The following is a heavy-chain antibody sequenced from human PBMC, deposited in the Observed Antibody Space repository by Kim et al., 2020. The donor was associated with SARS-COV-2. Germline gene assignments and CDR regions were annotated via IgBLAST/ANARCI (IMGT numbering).Heavy chain of an antibody. V-gene: IGHV3-13*05. CDR2: VDTAGGP. J-gene: IGHJ3*02. CDR1: GFSSSSYD. D-gene: IGHD4-17*01. Sequence: GGSLRLSCAASGFSSSSYDMHWVRQATGKGLEWVSAVDTAGGPYYADSVKGRFTISRENARNSLYLQMNSLRAGDTAVYYCARQDVTGSTVSFDIWGQGT. CDR3: ARQDVTGSTVSFDI.